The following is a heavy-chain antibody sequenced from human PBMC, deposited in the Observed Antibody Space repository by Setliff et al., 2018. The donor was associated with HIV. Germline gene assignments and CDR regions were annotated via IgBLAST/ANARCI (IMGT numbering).Heavy chain of an antibody. J-gene: IGHJ4*02. CDR1: GYTFTSYG. Sequence: SVKVSCKASGYTFTSYGISWVRQAPGQGLEWMGRIIPVFGTANYAQNFQGRVTLSADESTSTAYMQLSSLTSEDTAVYYCARGRWLQSFDYWGQGTLVTVSS. CDR2: IIPVFGTA. V-gene: IGHV1-69*13. D-gene: IGHD5-12*01. CDR3: ARGRWLQSFDY.